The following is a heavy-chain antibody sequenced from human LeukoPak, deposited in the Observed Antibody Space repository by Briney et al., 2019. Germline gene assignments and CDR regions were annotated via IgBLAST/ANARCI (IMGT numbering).Heavy chain of an antibody. CDR1: GASVSSASY. D-gene: IGHD1-26*01. V-gene: IGHV4-61*01. J-gene: IGHJ5*02. CDR2: IYNGVNT. CDR3: ARSRAFNSGAFDP. Sequence: SETLSLTCTVSGASVSSASYWTWIRQPPGKGVEWIAHIYNGVNTNYNPSLKSRVTISVDTSKNQFSLRLNSVTAADTAVYYCARSRAFNSGAFDPWGQGSLVTVPS.